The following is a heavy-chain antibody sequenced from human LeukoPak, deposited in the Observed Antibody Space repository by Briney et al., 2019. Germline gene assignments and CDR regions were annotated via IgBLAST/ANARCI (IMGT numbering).Heavy chain of an antibody. CDR2: IIPILGIA. V-gene: IGHV1-69*04. CDR3: ARVFGLPQYSYGPSDY. D-gene: IGHD5-18*01. Sequence: ASVKVSCKASGYTFTGYYMHWVRQAPGQGLEWMGRIIPILGIANYAQKFQGRVTITADKSTSTAYMELSSLRSEDTAVYYCARVFGLPQYSYGPSDYWGQGTLVTVSS. J-gene: IGHJ4*02. CDR1: GYTFTGYY.